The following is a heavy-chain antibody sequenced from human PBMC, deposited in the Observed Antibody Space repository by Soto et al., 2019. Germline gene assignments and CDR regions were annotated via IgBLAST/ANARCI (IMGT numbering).Heavy chain of an antibody. CDR1: GGTFSSYA. Sequence: QVQLVQSGAEVKKPGSSVKVSCKASGGTFSSYAISWVRQAPGQGLEWMGGIIPIFGTANYAQKFQGRVTITADESTSKAYMELGSLRSEDTDVYYCARDRPSNIVVVPAALWFDPWGQGTLVTVSS. V-gene: IGHV1-69*01. CDR2: IIPIFGTA. J-gene: IGHJ5*02. CDR3: ARDRPSNIVVVPAALWFDP. D-gene: IGHD2-2*01.